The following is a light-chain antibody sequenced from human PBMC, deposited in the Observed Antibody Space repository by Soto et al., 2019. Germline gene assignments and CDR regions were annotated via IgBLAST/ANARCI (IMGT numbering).Light chain of an antibody. CDR2: DVS. V-gene: IGLV2-18*02. J-gene: IGLJ1*01. CDR1: SSDVGSYNR. CDR3: SSYTRSSTYV. Sequence: QSVLTQPPSVSGSPGQSVTISCTGTSSDVGSYNRVSWYQQPPGTAPKLMIYDVSNRPSGVPDRFSGSKSGNTASLTISGLQAEDEADYYCSSYTRSSTYVFGTGTKLTVL.